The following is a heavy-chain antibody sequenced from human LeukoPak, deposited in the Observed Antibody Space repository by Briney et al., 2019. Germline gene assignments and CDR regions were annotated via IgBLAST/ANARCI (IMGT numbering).Heavy chain of an antibody. D-gene: IGHD6-19*01. Sequence: GGSLRLSCAASGFTFSSSAMSWVRQAPGKGLEGLSTISGGGGSTYYADSVKGRFTISRDNSKNTLYLHMKRLRAEDTAVYYCARGRTRRGGWSPYYFDYWGQGTLVTVSS. CDR1: GFTFSSSA. CDR2: ISGGGGST. J-gene: IGHJ4*02. V-gene: IGHV3-23*01. CDR3: ARGRTRRGGWSPYYFDY.